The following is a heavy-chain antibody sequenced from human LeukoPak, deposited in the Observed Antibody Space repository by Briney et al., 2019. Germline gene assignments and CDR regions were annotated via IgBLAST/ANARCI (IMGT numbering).Heavy chain of an antibody. V-gene: IGHV3-23*01. J-gene: IGHJ3*02. CDR3: AKVHPYDYGDYRDAFDI. Sequence: GGPLRLSCAASGFTFSTYGMNWVRQAPGKGLEWVSAISGSGGNTYYADSVKGRFTITRDNSKNTLYLQMNSLRAEDTAVYYCAKVHPYDYGDYRDAFDIWGQGTMVTVSS. D-gene: IGHD4-17*01. CDR2: ISGSGGNT. CDR1: GFTFSTYG.